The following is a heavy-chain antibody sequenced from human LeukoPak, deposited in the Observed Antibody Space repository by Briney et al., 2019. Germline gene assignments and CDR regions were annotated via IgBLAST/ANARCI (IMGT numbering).Heavy chain of an antibody. CDR3: AKYVCGGVWYDYCEC. V-gene: IGHV3-23*01. CDR1: GFTFSNYA. Sequence: GGSLRLSCAASGFTFSNYAMSWVRQAPGKGLEWVSGIRSSGHNTYYEDSAKGRFTISRDNSKNMLYLQRNSLRAEDTAVYYCAKYVCGGVWYDYCECWGQGTLVTVSS. D-gene: IGHD2-21*02. CDR2: IRSSGHNT. J-gene: IGHJ4*02.